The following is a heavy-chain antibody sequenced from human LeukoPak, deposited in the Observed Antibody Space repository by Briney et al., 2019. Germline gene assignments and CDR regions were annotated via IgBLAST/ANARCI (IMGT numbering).Heavy chain of an antibody. CDR2: VGENTDT. CDR1: GFTFSSYA. D-gene: IGHD3-22*01. Sequence: PGGSLRLSCAASGFTFSSYALSWVRRAPGKGLEWVSIVGENTDTHYADSVKDRFTISRDNSNNALYLQMNSLRAEDTAVYYCARGPRYGSSDYPNYGMDVWGQGTTVTVS. CDR3: ARGPRYGSSDYPNYGMDV. V-gene: IGHV3-23*01. J-gene: IGHJ6*02.